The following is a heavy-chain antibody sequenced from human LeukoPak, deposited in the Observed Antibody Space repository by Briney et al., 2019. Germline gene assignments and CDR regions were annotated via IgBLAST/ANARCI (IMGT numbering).Heavy chain of an antibody. CDR2: ISGSGGST. CDR1: GFTFSSYA. V-gene: IGHV3-23*01. CDR3: AKEPPYSSSWGTFDY. D-gene: IGHD6-13*01. Sequence: GGSLRLSCAASGFTFSSYAMSWVRQAPRKRLEWVSAISGSGGSTYYADSVKGRFTISRDNSKNTLYLQMNSLRAEDTAVYYCAKEPPYSSSWGTFDYWGQGTLVTVSS. J-gene: IGHJ4*02.